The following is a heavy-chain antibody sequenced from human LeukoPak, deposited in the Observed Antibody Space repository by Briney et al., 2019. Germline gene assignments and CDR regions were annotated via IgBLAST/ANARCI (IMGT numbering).Heavy chain of an antibody. Sequence: ASVKVSCKASGYTFTSYGVSWVRQAPGQGLEWMVWISAYNGNTNYAQKLQGRVTMTTDTSTSTAYMELRSLRSDDTAVYYCARGVVVPAAMHYYYYMDVWGKGTTVTISS. V-gene: IGHV1-18*01. CDR2: ISAYNGNT. J-gene: IGHJ6*03. CDR1: GYTFTSYG. CDR3: ARGVVVPAAMHYYYYMDV. D-gene: IGHD2-2*01.